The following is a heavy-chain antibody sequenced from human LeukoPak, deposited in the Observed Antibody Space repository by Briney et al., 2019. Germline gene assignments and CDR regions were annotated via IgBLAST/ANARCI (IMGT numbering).Heavy chain of an antibody. Sequence: PGGSLRLSCAASGFTFSNAWMSWVRQAPGKGLEWVGCIKSKTDGGTTDYAAPVKGRFTISRDDSKNTLYLQMNSLKTEDTAVYYCTTVLLWFGTYYFDYWGQGTLVTVSS. V-gene: IGHV3-15*01. CDR1: GFTFSNAW. CDR3: TTVLLWFGTYYFDY. J-gene: IGHJ4*02. D-gene: IGHD3-10*01. CDR2: IKSKTDGGTT.